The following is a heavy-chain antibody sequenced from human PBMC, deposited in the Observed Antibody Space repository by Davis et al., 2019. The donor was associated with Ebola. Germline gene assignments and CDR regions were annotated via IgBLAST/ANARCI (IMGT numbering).Heavy chain of an antibody. CDR1: GYPFNSFG. J-gene: IGHJ6*02. V-gene: IGHV1-18*01. CDR2: ISFNGNT. Sequence: ASVKVSCKATGYPFNSFGITWVRLAPGQGLEWMGWISFNGNTNYAQKLQGRVTMTRDTSTSTAYMELRSLTSDDTAVYYCARDKVQSDYYYYYGMDVWGQGTTVTVSS. CDR3: ARDKVQSDYYYYYGMDV.